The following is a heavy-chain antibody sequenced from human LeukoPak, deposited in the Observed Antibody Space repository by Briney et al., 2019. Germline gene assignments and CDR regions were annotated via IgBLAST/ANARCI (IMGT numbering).Heavy chain of an antibody. V-gene: IGHV3-23*01. D-gene: IGHD3-10*01. CDR2: ISGSGDNT. CDR3: AKDPITMVRGELNDY. J-gene: IGHJ4*02. CDR1: GFTFRSFA. Sequence: GGSLRLSCAASGFTFRSFAMSWVRQAPGKGLEWVASISGSGDNTFYADSVKGRFTISRDNSKNTLSLQMNSLRVEDTAVYYCAKDPITMVRGELNDYWGQGTLVAVSS.